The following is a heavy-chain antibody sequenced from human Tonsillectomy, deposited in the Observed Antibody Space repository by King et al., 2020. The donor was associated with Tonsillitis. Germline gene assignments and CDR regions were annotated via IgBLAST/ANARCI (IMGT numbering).Heavy chain of an antibody. Sequence: QVQLVESGGGLVKPGGSLRLSCAASGFTFSDYYMSWIRQASGKGLEWVSYISTSGNTIFHADSVRGRFTISRDNAKNSLYLQMNSLRAEDTAVYYCARGYCSSTSCYTGGDAFDIWGQGTMVTVSS. J-gene: IGHJ3*02. CDR1: GFTFSDYY. V-gene: IGHV3-11*01. D-gene: IGHD2-2*02. CDR3: ARGYCSSTSCYTGGDAFDI. CDR2: ISTSGNTI.